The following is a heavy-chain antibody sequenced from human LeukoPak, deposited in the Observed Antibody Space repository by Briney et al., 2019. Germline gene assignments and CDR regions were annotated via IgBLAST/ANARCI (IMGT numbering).Heavy chain of an antibody. CDR1: GYTFTSYG. V-gene: IGHV1-18*01. CDR3: ARDADYYDSSGYYFH. D-gene: IGHD3-22*01. CDR2: ISAYNGNT. J-gene: IGHJ4*02. Sequence: ASVKVPCKASGYTFTSYGISWVRQAPGQGLEWMGWISAYNGNTNYAQKLQGRVTMTTDTSTSTAYMELRSLRSDDTAVYYCARDADYYDSSGYYFHWGQGTLVTVSS.